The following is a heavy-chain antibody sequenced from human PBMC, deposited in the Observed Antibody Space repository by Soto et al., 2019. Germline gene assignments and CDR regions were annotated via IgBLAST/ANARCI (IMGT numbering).Heavy chain of an antibody. D-gene: IGHD3-22*01. Sequence: QVQLVQSGAEVKKPGASVKVSCKASGYTFTAYYMHWLRQDPGQGLEWMGWINPNSGGTKYAQKFQGRVTKTNDTSISTAYMELSRLGSDDTAVYYCARGDFDSSANYYAGWFDPWGQGTLVTVSS. CDR3: ARGDFDSSANYYAGWFDP. CDR2: INPNSGGT. V-gene: IGHV1-2*02. CDR1: GYTFTAYY. J-gene: IGHJ5*02.